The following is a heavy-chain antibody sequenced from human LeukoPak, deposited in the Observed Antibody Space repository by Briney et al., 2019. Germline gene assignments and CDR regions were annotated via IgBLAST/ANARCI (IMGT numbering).Heavy chain of an antibody. Sequence: GGSLRLSCAASGFTFSSYAMHWVRQAPGKGLEWVAVISYDGSNKYYADSVKGRFTISRDNSKNTLYLQMNSLRAEDTAVYYCARVRRDIVVVVAAPTRGYYMDVWGKGTTVTISS. J-gene: IGHJ6*03. CDR3: ARVRRDIVVVVAAPTRGYYMDV. D-gene: IGHD2-15*01. V-gene: IGHV3-30*04. CDR1: GFTFSSYA. CDR2: ISYDGSNK.